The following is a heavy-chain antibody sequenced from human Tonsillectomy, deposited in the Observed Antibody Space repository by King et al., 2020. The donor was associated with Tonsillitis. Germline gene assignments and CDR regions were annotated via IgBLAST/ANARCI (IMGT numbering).Heavy chain of an antibody. CDR2: IKGDGSLN. Sequence: VQLVESGGGLVQPGGSLRLSCAVSGFRLSSYWMTWVRQAPGKGLEWVANIKGDGSLNYYVDSVKGRFTISRDNAKNSLYLQMSSLRAEDTAVYYCTRDVTHSESNIYYDAFDMWGQGTMVTVSS. J-gene: IGHJ3*02. CDR3: TRDVTHSESNIYYDAFDM. V-gene: IGHV3-7*03. D-gene: IGHD3-22*01. CDR1: GFRLSSYW.